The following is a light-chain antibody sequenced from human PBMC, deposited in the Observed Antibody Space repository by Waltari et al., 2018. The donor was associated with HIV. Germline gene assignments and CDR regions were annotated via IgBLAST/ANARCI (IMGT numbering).Light chain of an antibody. CDR1: SSNIGNDN. CDR2: KKY. V-gene: IGLV1-47*01. J-gene: IGLJ1*01. Sequence: QSVLTQPPSASGTPGQRVTISCSGSSSNIGNDNVYWYQQLPGTAPKLLNCKKYHRPSGVPARCAGSNSGSSASLAISGLRSEDEADYYCVGWDASLSAYVFGTGTKVTIL. CDR3: VGWDASLSAYV.